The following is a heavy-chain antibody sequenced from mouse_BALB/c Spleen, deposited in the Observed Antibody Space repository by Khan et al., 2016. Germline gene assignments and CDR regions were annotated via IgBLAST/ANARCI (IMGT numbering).Heavy chain of an antibody. V-gene: IGHV1S135*01. Sequence: VQLQQSGPELVKPGASVKVSCKVSGFSFTAYNMYWVKQCRGKSLEWIGYIDPYNGSINYNQKFKGKDTLTVDKSSSTAFMHLNSLTYEDSAVYYCARYDSGVVWFACGGGGTLVTVSA. CDR3: ARYDSGVVWFAC. CDR2: IDPYNGSI. CDR1: GFSFTAYN. D-gene: IGHD2-4*01. J-gene: IGHJ3*01.